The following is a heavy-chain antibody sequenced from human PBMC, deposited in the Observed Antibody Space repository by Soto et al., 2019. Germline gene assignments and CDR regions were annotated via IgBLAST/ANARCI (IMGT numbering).Heavy chain of an antibody. CDR1: VFTFISHS. D-gene: IGHD6-13*01. V-gene: IGHV3-21*01. Sequence: PGGSLSLSCASSVFTFISHSMNWVSQAPGKGLEWVSSISSSSSYIYYADSVKGRFTISRDNAKNSLYLQMDSLIAEDTAVYYCARHSSSWQGYYYYGIDVWGQGTTVTVSS. J-gene: IGHJ6*02. CDR2: ISSSSSYI. CDR3: ARHSSSWQGYYYYGIDV.